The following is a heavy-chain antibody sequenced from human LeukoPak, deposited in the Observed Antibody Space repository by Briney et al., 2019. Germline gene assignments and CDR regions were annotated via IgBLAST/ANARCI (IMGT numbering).Heavy chain of an antibody. J-gene: IGHJ4*02. CDR3: AKRGVVIRVILVGFHKEAYYFDS. Sequence: GGSLRLSCVVSGITLSNYGMSWVRQAPGKGLEWVAGVSGSGGGTQYADSVKGRFTIARDGKNTLYLQMNSLRAEDTAMYFCAKRGVVIRVILVGFHKEAYYFDSWGQGALVTVSS. D-gene: IGHD3-22*01. CDR2: VSGSGGGT. V-gene: IGHV3-23*01. CDR1: GITLSNYG.